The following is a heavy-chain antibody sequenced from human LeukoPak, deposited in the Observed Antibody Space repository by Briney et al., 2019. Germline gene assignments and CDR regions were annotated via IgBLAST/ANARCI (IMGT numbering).Heavy chain of an antibody. J-gene: IGHJ3*02. CDR3: ATDPGDAFDI. CDR2: IYTSGST. CDR1: GGSISSGSYY. V-gene: IGHV4-61*02. Sequence: SQTLSLTCTVSGGSISSGSYYWSWIQQPAGKGLEWIGRIYTSGSTNYNPSLKSRVTISVDTSKNQFSLKLSSVTAADTAVYYCATDPGDAFDIWGQGTMVTVSS.